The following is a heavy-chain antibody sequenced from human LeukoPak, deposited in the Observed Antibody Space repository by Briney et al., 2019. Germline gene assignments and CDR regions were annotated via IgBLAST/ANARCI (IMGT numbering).Heavy chain of an antibody. Sequence: PSETLSLTCAVYGGSFSGYYWSWIRQPPGKGLEWIGEINHSGSTNYNPSLKSRVTISVDTSKNQFSLKLSSVTAADTAVYYCASITMVRGVRKHDYWGQGTLVTVSS. D-gene: IGHD3-10*01. CDR3: ASITMVRGVRKHDY. V-gene: IGHV4-34*01. J-gene: IGHJ4*02. CDR1: GGSFSGYY. CDR2: INHSGST.